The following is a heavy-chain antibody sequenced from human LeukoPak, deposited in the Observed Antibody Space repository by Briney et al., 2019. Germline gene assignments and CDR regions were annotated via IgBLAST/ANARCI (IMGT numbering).Heavy chain of an antibody. V-gene: IGHV3-64D*09. J-gene: IGHJ4*02. CDR3: VKDLRGNYPFDY. D-gene: IGHD5-24*01. Sequence: PAGSLRLSCSASGFTFSYYAMHWVRQAPGKGLEYVSGINDNGGTTHYGDSVKGRFTISRDDSKNTLYLQMSSLRGEDTALYYCVKDLRGNYPFDYWGQGTLVTVSS. CDR1: GFTFSYYA. CDR2: INDNGGTT.